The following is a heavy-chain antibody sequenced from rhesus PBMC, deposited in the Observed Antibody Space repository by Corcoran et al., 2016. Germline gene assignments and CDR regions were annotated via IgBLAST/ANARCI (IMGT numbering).Heavy chain of an antibody. CDR2: IYPGVSDT. J-gene: IGHJ4*01. CDR1: GYSFTSRW. V-gene: IGHV5S1*01. Sequence: EVQLVQSGAEVKRPGESLGVSCKTSGYSFTSRWISRVGQRTVKGLEGVGSIYPGVSDTRYNPTFQGNVTITADKSISTTDLQGSSLKASDTATYYCARKGNVDYWGQGVLVTVSS. D-gene: IGHD1-14*01. CDR3: ARKGNVDY.